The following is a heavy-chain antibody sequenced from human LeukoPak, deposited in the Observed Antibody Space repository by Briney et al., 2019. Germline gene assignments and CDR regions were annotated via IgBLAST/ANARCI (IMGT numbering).Heavy chain of an antibody. CDR2: ISYDGSNK. D-gene: IGHD6-19*01. CDR1: GFTFSSYG. V-gene: IGHV3-30*03. J-gene: IGHJ4*02. CDR3: ATDPLILVAVAGTVDYFDY. Sequence: GGSLRLSWAASGFTFSSYGMHWVRKAPGKGLEWVAVISYDGSNKYYADSVKGRFTISRDNSKNTLYLQMNSLRAEDTAVYYCATDPLILVAVAGTVDYFDYWGQGTLVTVSS.